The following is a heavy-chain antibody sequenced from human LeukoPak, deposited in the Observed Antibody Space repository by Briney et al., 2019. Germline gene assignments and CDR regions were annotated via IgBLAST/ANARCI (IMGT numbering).Heavy chain of an antibody. CDR1: GSTFSSYA. D-gene: IGHD1-1*01. CDR2: VSSSSTNK. Sequence: PGGSLRLSCAASGSTFSSYAMNRVRQAPGKGLEWVSSVSSSSTNKFYADSVKGRFTISRDDAKNSLYLQMNSLRVEDTAVYYCARENFMATSGTTFDIWGQGTMVSVSS. CDR3: ARENFMATSGTTFDI. J-gene: IGHJ3*02. V-gene: IGHV3-21*01.